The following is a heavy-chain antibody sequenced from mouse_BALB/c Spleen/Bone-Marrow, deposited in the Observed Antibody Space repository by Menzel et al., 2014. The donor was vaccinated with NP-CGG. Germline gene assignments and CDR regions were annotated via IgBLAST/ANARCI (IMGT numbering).Heavy chain of an antibody. CDR2: ISYDGSN. CDR3: AREGGSLWYFDV. Sequence: DVHLVESGPGLAKPSQSLSLTCSVTGYSITSGYYWNWIRQFPGNKLEWMGYISYDGSNNYNPSLKNRISITRDTSKNQFFLKLSSVTTEDTATYYCAREGGSLWYFDVWGAGTTVTVSS. CDR1: GYSITSGYY. V-gene: IGHV3-6*02. J-gene: IGHJ1*01.